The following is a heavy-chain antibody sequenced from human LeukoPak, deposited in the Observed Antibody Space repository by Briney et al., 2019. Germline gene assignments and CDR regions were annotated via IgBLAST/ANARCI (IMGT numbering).Heavy chain of an antibody. Sequence: GGSLRLSCAASGFTFSSYSMSWVRQAPGKGLEWVANIKQDGSEKYYVDSVKGRFTISRDNAKNSLYLQMNSLRAEDTAVYYCARDLWGNYVTPFDYWGQGTLVTVSS. CDR1: GFTFSSYS. D-gene: IGHD3-16*01. CDR2: IKQDGSEK. V-gene: IGHV3-7*01. J-gene: IGHJ4*02. CDR3: ARDLWGNYVTPFDY.